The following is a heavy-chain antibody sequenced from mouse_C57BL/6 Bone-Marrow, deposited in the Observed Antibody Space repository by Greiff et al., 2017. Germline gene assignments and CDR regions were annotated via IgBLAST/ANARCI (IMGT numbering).Heavy chain of an antibody. CDR3: AIYGPNWNFDV. CDR1: GYTFTSYW. D-gene: IGHD1-1*02. J-gene: IGHJ1*03. CDR2: IHPNSGST. V-gene: IGHV1-64*01. Sequence: QVQLQQSGAELVKPGASVKLSCKASGYTFTSYWMHWVKQRPGQGLEWIGMIHPNSGSTNYNEKFKSKATLTVDKSSSTAYMQLSSLTSEDSAVYYWAIYGPNWNFDVWGTGTTVTVSS.